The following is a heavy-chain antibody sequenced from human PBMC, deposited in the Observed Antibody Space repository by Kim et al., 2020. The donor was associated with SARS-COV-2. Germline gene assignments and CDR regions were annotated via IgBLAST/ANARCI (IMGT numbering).Heavy chain of an antibody. Sequence: SETLSLICTVSGGSISSSSYYWGWIRQPPGKGLEWIGSIYYSGSTYYNPSLKSRVTISVDTSKNQFSLKLSSVTAADTAVYYCARTGSGSYYTIDYWGQG. J-gene: IGHJ4*02. CDR3: ARTGSGSYYTIDY. CDR1: GGSISSSSYY. D-gene: IGHD3-10*01. V-gene: IGHV4-39*07. CDR2: IYYSGST.